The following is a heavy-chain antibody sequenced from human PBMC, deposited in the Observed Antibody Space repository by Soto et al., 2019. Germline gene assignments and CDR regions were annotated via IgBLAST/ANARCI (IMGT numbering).Heavy chain of an antibody. D-gene: IGHD6-13*01. CDR1: GYTFTSYG. V-gene: IGHV1-18*01. J-gene: IGHJ6*03. CDR2: ISAYNGNT. CDR3: ARGLRGWQQPQPYYMDV. Sequence: QVQLVQSGAEVKKPGASVKVSCKASGYTFTSYGISWVRQAPGQGLEWMGWISAYNGNTNYAQKLQGRVTMTTDTSTSTAYMELRSLRSDDTTVYYWARGLRGWQQPQPYYMDVWGKGTTVTVSS.